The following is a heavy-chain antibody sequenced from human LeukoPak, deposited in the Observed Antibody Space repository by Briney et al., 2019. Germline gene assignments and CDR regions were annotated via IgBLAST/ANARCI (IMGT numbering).Heavy chain of an antibody. Sequence: PGGSLRLSCAASGFTFSSYSMNWVRQAPGKGLEWVSSISSSSSYIYYADSVKGRFTISRDNAKNSLYLQMNSLRAEDTAVYYCARSSPEEAYSSSSAGFDPWGQGTLVTVSS. CDR3: ARSSPEEAYSSSSAGFDP. V-gene: IGHV3-21*01. J-gene: IGHJ5*02. D-gene: IGHD6-6*01. CDR1: GFTFSSYS. CDR2: ISSSSSYI.